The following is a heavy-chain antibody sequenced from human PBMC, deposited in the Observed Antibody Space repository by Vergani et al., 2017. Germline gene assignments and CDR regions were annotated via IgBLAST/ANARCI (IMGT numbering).Heavy chain of an antibody. V-gene: IGHV3-30*03. CDR1: GFTFSSYG. Sequence: QVQLVESGGGVVQPGRSLRLSCAASGFTFSSYGMHWVRQAPGKGLEWVAVISYDGSNKYYADSVKGRFTISRDNSKNTLYLQMNSLRAEDTAVYYCARDLEKNDGGNSKWGDYWGQGTLVTVSS. D-gene: IGHD4-23*01. J-gene: IGHJ4*02. CDR3: ARDLEKNDGGNSKWGDY. CDR2: ISYDGSNK.